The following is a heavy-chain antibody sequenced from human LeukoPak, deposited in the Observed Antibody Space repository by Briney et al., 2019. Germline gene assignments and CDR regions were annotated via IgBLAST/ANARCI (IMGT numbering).Heavy chain of an antibody. V-gene: IGHV3-20*04. CDR2: INWNGGST. CDR1: GLTFAVYG. J-gene: IGHJ3*01. Sequence: GSLRLSCAASGLTFAVYGTNWVRQPPRGRLGWVCNINWNGGSTSYADSLKGRLTISRDNAKSSLYLQMNSLRAEDTAMYFCARRMPGDAFDVWGQGTMVTVSS. CDR3: ARRMPGDAFDV. D-gene: IGHD2-2*01.